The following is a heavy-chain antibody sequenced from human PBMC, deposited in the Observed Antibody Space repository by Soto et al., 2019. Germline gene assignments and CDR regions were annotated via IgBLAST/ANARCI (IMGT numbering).Heavy chain of an antibody. Sequence: SQTLSLTCAISGDSVSSNSAAWNWIRQSPARGLEWLGRTYYRSKWYNDYVVSMKSRLTINPDTSKNLFSLQLNSVTPEDTAVYYCARGSDSSFDYWGQGSLVTVSS. D-gene: IGHD2-21*02. CDR1: GDSVSSNSAA. V-gene: IGHV6-1*01. J-gene: IGHJ4*02. CDR2: TYYRSKWYN. CDR3: ARGSDSSFDY.